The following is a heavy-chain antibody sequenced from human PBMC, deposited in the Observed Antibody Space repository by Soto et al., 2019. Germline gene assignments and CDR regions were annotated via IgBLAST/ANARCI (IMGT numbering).Heavy chain of an antibody. CDR3: ARLRVVVVPAAMWD. Sequence: QLQLQESGPGLVKPSETLSLTCTVSGGSISSSSYYWGWIRQPSGKGLEWIGSIYYSGSTYYNPSLKSRVTISVDTSKNQFSLKLSSVTAADTAVYYCARLRVVVVPAAMWDWGQGTLVTVSS. D-gene: IGHD2-2*01. V-gene: IGHV4-39*01. CDR2: IYYSGST. CDR1: GGSISSSSYY. J-gene: IGHJ4*02.